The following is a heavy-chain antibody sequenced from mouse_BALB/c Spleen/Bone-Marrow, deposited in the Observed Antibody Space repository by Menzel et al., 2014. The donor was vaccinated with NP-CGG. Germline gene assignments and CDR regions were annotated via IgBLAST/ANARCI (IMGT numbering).Heavy chain of an antibody. CDR2: IYPGSGST. J-gene: IGHJ3*01. CDR1: GYNFTSYW. V-gene: IGHV1-55*01. CDR3: ARFSQLGLLAY. Sequence: VQLQQSGAELVKPGTSVKLSCKASGYNFTSYWINWVKLRPGQGLEWIGDIYPGSGSTNYNEKFKSKATLTVDTSSSTAYIQLSSLASEDSALYYCARFSQLGLLAYWGQGTLVTVSA. D-gene: IGHD3-1*01.